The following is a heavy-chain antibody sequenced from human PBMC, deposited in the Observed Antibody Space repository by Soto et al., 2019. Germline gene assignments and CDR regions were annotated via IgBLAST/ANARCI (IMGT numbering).Heavy chain of an antibody. Sequence: EVQLVESGGGLVKPGGSLRLSCAASGFTFSSYSMNWVRQAPGKGLEWVSSISSSSSYIYYADSVKGRFTISRDNAKNSLYLQMNSLRAEDTAVYYCAREKIATVYRPGRSPASRAEIDYWGQGTLVTVSS. D-gene: IGHD4-17*01. J-gene: IGHJ4*02. CDR2: ISSSSSYI. V-gene: IGHV3-21*01. CDR3: AREKIATVYRPGRSPASRAEIDY. CDR1: GFTFSSYS.